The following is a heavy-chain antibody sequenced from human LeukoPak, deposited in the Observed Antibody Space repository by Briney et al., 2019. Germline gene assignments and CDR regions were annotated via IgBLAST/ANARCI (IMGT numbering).Heavy chain of an antibody. D-gene: IGHD2-2*01. CDR3: AKAYLGYCSSTSCHLDY. CDR2: ISWNSGSI. Sequence: GGSLRLSYAASGFTFDDYAMHWVRQAPGKGLEWVSGISWNSGSIGYADSVKGRFTISRDNAKNSLYLQMNSLRAEDTALYYCAKAYLGYCSSTSCHLDYWGQGTLVTVSS. V-gene: IGHV3-9*01. CDR1: GFTFDDYA. J-gene: IGHJ4*02.